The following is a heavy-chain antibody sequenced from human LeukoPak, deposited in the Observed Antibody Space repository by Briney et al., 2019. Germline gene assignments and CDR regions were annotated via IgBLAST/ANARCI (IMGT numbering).Heavy chain of an antibody. CDR2: IYPADSDT. CDR3: ARGASGYDYDY. V-gene: IGHV5-51*01. J-gene: IGHJ4*02. D-gene: IGHD5-12*01. Sequence: GESMKISSKGSGYSFSNYWIGLVRQMPGKGLEWMGIIYPADSDTRYSPSFQSQVTISADKSISTAYLQWSSLKASDTAMYYCARGASGYDYDYWGQGTLVTVSS. CDR1: GYSFSNYW.